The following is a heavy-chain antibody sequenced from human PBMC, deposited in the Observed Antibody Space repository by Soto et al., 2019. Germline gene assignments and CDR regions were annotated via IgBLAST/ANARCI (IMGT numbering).Heavy chain of an antibody. V-gene: IGHV3-33*01. CDR3: ARVGGSYYFDN. CDR2: LWSYWSTGTNE. Sequence: GGSLRLSCAASGFTFSSYGMHWVRQAPGKGLEWVAVLWSYWSTGTNEYYADSVKGRFTISRDNSKNMLYLQMNSLRGEDTAVYYCARVGGSYYFDNWGQGTLVTVSS. CDR1: GFTFSSYG. J-gene: IGHJ4*02. D-gene: IGHD3-16*01.